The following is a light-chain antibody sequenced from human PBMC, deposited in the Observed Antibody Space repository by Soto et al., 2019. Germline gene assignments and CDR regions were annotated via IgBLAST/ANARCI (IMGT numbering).Light chain of an antibody. CDR2: KAS. CDR3: QHYNSYSEA. J-gene: IGKJ1*01. CDR1: QTISSW. Sequence: DIQMTQSPSTLSASVGDRVTITCRASQTISSWLAWYQQKPGKAPKLLIYKASTLKSGVRSRFSGSGSGTEFTLTISSLQPDDFATYYCQHYNSYSEAFGQGTKVDIK. V-gene: IGKV1-5*03.